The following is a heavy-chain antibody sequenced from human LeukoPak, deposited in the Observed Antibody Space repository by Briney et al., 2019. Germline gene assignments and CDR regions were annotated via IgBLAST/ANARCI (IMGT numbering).Heavy chain of an antibody. Sequence: PGGSLRLSCAASGFTFSIYDMTWVRQAPGKGLEWVSVISGSGDSTYYADSVKGRFTISRDNSKNTLYLQMNSRRADDTAVYYCAKGNWNDDWGQGTLVIVSS. CDR2: ISGSGDST. CDR1: GFTFSIYD. V-gene: IGHV3-23*01. CDR3: AKGNWNDD. J-gene: IGHJ5*02.